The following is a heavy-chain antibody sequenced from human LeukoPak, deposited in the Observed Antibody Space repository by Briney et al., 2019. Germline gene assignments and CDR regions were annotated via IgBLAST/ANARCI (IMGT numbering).Heavy chain of an antibody. Sequence: GGSLRLSCVASGFTFKNYGMHWVRQAPGKGLEWVALIGYDGNKTFYADSVKGRFTTSRDNSKNTLYLQMSGLRVDDTAVYHRANTSFQAWGQGTLVTVSS. CDR3: ANTSFQA. CDR1: GFTFKNYG. J-gene: IGHJ5*02. V-gene: IGHV3-30*02. CDR2: IGYDGNKT.